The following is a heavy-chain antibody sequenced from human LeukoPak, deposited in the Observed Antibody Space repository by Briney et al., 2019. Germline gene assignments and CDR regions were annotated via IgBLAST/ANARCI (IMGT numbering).Heavy chain of an antibody. CDR1: GGSTSNHF. CDR3: TKATKWLAFDD. V-gene: IGHV4-59*11. CDR2: IYTGGTT. Sequence: PSETLSLTCTVSGGSTSNHFWSWIRQPPGKGLEWIGNIYTGGTTNYNPSPKSGVTISIDTSKNQLSLHLASVTAADTAVYYCTKATKWLAFDDWGRGTLVTVSS. J-gene: IGHJ4*02. D-gene: IGHD6-19*01.